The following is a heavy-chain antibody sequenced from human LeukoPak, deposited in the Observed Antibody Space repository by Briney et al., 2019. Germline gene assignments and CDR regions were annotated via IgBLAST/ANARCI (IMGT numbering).Heavy chain of an antibody. Sequence: AASVRVSCKASGYAFTSFGISWVRQAPGQGLEWMGWISAYNGNTNYAQKLQGRVTMTTDTSTSTAYMELRSLRSDDTAVYYCARVYYDSSGYYPLDFDYWGQGTLGTVSS. J-gene: IGHJ4*02. V-gene: IGHV1-18*01. CDR3: ARVYYDSSGYYPLDFDY. CDR2: ISAYNGNT. CDR1: GYAFTSFG. D-gene: IGHD3-22*01.